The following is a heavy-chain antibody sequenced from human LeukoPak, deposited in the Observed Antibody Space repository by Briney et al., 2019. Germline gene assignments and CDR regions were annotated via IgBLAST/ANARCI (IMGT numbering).Heavy chain of an antibody. J-gene: IGHJ4*02. CDR1: GFTFSNYW. D-gene: IGHD6-13*01. V-gene: IGHV3-7*05. Sequence: GGSLRLSCAAAGFTFSNYWMSWVRQAPGRGLEWVANIKQDGSAKYYLDSVKGRFTISRDNAKNSLYLQMNSLRAEDTAVYYCARSYSNNWFGDFDYWGQGTLVTVSS. CDR3: ARSYSNNWFGDFDY. CDR2: IKQDGSAK.